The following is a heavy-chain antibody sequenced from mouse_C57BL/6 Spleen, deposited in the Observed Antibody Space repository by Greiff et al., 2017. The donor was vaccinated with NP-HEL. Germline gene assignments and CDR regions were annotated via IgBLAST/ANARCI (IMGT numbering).Heavy chain of an antibody. CDR2: IWRGGST. J-gene: IGHJ2*01. V-gene: IGHV2-5*01. CDR1: GFSLTSYG. D-gene: IGHD2-12*01. CDR3: AKDYYRGYFDY. Sequence: VKLMESGPGLVQPSQSLSITCTVSGFSLTSYGVHWVRQSPGKGLEWLGVIWRGGSTDYNAAFMSRLSITKDNSKSQVCFKMNSLKADDTARYYCAKDYYRGYFDYWGQGTTLTVSS.